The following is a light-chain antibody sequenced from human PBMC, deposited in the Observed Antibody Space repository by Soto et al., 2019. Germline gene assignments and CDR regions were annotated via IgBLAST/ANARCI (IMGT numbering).Light chain of an antibody. Sequence: DIQMTQSPSSVSASVGDRVTITCRASQSITRWFAWYQQKPGGAPRLLIYATSSLQSGTPSRFSGDGSWADFNLTINGLQPEDFSTYYCQQATIFPWTFGQGTKVEV. CDR3: QQATIFPWT. CDR1: QSITRW. J-gene: IGKJ1*01. CDR2: ATS. V-gene: IGKV1-12*01.